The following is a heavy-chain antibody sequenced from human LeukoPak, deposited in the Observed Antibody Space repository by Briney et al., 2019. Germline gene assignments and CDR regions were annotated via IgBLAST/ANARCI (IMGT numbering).Heavy chain of an antibody. J-gene: IGHJ4*02. CDR2: ISGSGGST. CDR1: GFTFSSYA. CDR3: AKVLYYYDSSGYLGY. D-gene: IGHD3-22*01. V-gene: IGHV3-23*01. Sequence: GGSLRLSCAASGFTFSSYAMSWVRQAPGKGLEWVSAISGSGGSTYYADSVKGRFTISRDNSKDTLYLQMNSLRAEDTAVYYRAKVLYYYDSSGYLGYWGQGTLVTVSS.